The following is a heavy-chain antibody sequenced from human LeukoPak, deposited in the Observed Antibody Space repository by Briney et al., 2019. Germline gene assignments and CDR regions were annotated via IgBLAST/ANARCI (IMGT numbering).Heavy chain of an antibody. CDR3: ARLKRLGELSLRFLHYYYYMDV. V-gene: IGHV4-38-2*02. Sequence: SETLSLTCTVSGYSISNGYYWGWIRQPPGKGLEWIGSIYHSGSTYYNPSLKSRVTISVDTSKNQFSLKLSSVTAADTAVYYCARLKRLGELSLRFLHYYYYMDVWGKGTTVTISS. J-gene: IGHJ6*03. CDR1: GYSISNGYY. CDR2: IYHSGST. D-gene: IGHD3-16*02.